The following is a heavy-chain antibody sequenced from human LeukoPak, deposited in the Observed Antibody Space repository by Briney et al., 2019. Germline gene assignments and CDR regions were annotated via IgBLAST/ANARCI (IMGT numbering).Heavy chain of an antibody. CDR1: GFTFGDYG. J-gene: IGHJ4*02. V-gene: IGHV3-33*01. D-gene: IGHD6-19*01. CDR3: ARTRYNSGGGDY. Sequence: GGSLRLSCAVSGFTFGDYGMHWVRQAPGKGLEWVAVIWYDGTNKYYADSVEGRFTISRDNSKNTLYLQMNSLRAEDTAVYYCARTRYNSGGGDYWGQGTLVTVSS. CDR2: IWYDGTNK.